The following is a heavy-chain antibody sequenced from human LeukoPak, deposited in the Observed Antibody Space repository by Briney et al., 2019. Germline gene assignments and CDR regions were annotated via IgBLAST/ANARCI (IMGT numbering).Heavy chain of an antibody. Sequence: PSGTLSLTCAVSGASIDSHSWWSWVRQPPGKGLEWIGEIYHSGGANYKPSLKSRVTMSVDTSKNHFSLKLTSVTAADTAVYYCAYNRNFALDNWGQGTLVTASS. CDR3: AYNRNFALDN. CDR1: GASIDSHSW. CDR2: IYHSGGA. V-gene: IGHV4-4*02. J-gene: IGHJ4*02. D-gene: IGHD1-14*01.